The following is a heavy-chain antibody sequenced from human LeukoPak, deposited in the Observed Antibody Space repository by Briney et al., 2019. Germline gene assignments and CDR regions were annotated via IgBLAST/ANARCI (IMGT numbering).Heavy chain of an antibody. CDR1: GFTFNTYG. CDR2: VWSDGSNR. CDR3: ANSNTESQTTVGN. Sequence: PGGSPRLSCAASGFTFNTYGMHWVRQAPGKGLEWIAVVWSDGSNRFYADSVEGRFTISRDNSKHTVYLQMNSLRAEDTAVYYCANSNTESQTTVGNWGQGPLVSVSS. D-gene: IGHD1-14*01. J-gene: IGHJ4*02. V-gene: IGHV3-33*06.